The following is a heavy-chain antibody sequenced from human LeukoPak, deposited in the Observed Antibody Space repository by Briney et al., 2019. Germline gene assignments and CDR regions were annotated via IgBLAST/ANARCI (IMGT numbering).Heavy chain of an antibody. V-gene: IGHV1-2*02. D-gene: IGHD3-3*01. CDR3: ATDAKEYYDFWSGYSFDY. CDR2: INPNSGGT. CDR1: GYTFTGHY. J-gene: IGHJ4*02. Sequence: ASVKVSCKASGYTFTGHYMHWVRQAPGQGLEWMGWINPNSGGTNYAQKFQGRVTMTRDTSISTAYMELSSLRSEDTAVYYCATDAKEYYDFWSGYSFDYWGQGTLVTVSS.